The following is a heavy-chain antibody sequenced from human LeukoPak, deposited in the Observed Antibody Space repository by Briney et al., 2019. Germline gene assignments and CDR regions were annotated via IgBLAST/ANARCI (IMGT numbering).Heavy chain of an antibody. J-gene: IGHJ4*02. CDR3: ARDGLQYSSSWYFDS. CDR1: GGTFSSYA. D-gene: IGHD6-13*01. CDR2: IIPIFGTA. Sequence: ASVKVSCKTSGGTFSSYAISWVRQAPGQGLEWMGGIIPIFGTANYAQKFQSRVTITADESTSTAYMELSSLRSEDTTVYYCARDGLQYSSSWYFDSWGQGALVTVSS. V-gene: IGHV1-69*13.